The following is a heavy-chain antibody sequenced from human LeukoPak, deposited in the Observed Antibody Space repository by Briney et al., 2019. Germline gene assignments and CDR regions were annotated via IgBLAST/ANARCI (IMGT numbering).Heavy chain of an antibody. CDR2: TYYRSKWYN. V-gene: IGHV6-1*01. J-gene: IGHJ4*02. Sequence: SQTLSLTCAISGDSVSSNSAAWNWIRQSPSRGLEWLGRTYYRSKWYNDYAVSVKSRITINPDTSKNQFSLQLNSVTPEDTAVYYCAGEGEIYYGSGSYMAITTYYFDYWGQGTLVTVSS. CDR1: GDSVSSNSAA. CDR3: AGEGEIYYGSGSYMAITTYYFDY. D-gene: IGHD3-10*01.